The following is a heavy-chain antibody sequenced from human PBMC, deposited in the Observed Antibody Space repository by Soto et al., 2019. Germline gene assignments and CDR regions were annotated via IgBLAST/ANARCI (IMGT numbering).Heavy chain of an antibody. CDR2: TYYRSKWYN. CDR1: GDSVSSNSAA. CDR3: ARDPLTIAAAGMRYDYYYYGMDV. D-gene: IGHD6-13*01. V-gene: IGHV6-1*01. Sequence: SQTLSLTCAISGDSVSSNSAAWNWIRQSPSRGLEWLRRTYYRSKWYNDYAVSVKSRITINPDTSKNQFSLQLNSVTPEDTAVYYCARDPLTIAAAGMRYDYYYYGMDVWGQGTTVTVSS. J-gene: IGHJ6*02.